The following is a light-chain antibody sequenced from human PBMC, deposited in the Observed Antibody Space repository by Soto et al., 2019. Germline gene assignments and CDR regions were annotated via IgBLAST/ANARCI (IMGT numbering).Light chain of an antibody. CDR1: QSISSW. CDR3: QQYSSYLIT. V-gene: IGKV1-5*01. Sequence: DIQMTQSPSTLSASVGDRVTITCRASQSISSWLAWYQQKPGKAPKLLIFDASSLESGVPSRFSGSGSGTEFTLTISSLQPDDFATYHCQQYSSYLITFGGGTKVDI. J-gene: IGKJ4*01. CDR2: DAS.